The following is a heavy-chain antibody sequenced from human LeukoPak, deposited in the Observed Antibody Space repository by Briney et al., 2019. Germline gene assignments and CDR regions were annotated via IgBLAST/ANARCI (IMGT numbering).Heavy chain of an antibody. CDR3: ARAEVYCSGGSCYSDYYGMDV. CDR2: ISSSGNTI. J-gene: IGHJ6*02. CDR1: GFTFSDYY. D-gene: IGHD2-15*01. Sequence: GGSLRLSCAASGFTFSDYYMSWIRQAPGKGLEWVSYISSSGNTIYYADSVKGRFTISRDNAKNSLYLQMNSLRAEDTAVYYCARAEVYCSGGSCYSDYYGMDVWGQGTTVTVSS. V-gene: IGHV3-11*01.